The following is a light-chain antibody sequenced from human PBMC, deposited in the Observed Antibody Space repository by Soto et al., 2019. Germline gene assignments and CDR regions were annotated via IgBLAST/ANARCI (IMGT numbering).Light chain of an antibody. V-gene: IGLV1-40*01. CDR1: SSNIGAGYD. Sequence: QSVLTQPPSVSGAPGQRVTISCTGSSSNIGAGYDLHWYQQLPGTAPKLLICDDNNRPSGVPDRFSGSKSGTSASLAITGLQAEDEADYYCQSYDSSLSGYVFGTGTKVTVL. CDR2: DDN. J-gene: IGLJ1*01. CDR3: QSYDSSLSGYV.